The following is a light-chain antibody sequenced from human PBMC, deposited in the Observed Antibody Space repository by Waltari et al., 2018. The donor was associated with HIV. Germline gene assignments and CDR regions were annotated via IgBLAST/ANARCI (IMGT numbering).Light chain of an antibody. CDR3: AAWDDSLSGGV. CDR2: RNY. J-gene: IGLJ3*02. Sequence: QSVLTQPPSASGTPGQRVTIPCSGSSSNIGIHYIYWYQRIPGTAPKLLIFRNYPLPSGAPARFAGSKSGTAASLDMSGLRSEDEADCYGAAWDDSLSGGVFGEGTKLTVL. CDR1: SSNIGIHY. V-gene: IGLV1-47*01.